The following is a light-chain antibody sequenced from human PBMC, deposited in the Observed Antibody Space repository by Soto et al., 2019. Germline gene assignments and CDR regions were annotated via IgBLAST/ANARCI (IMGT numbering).Light chain of an antibody. J-gene: IGLJ2*01. V-gene: IGLV2-14*01. CDR3: SSYTSSSSVV. CDR2: DVG. Sequence: QSALTQPASVSGSPGQSITISCTGTSSDVGGYNYVSWYQQHPGKAPKLMIYDVGNRPSGVSNRFSGSKSGNTASLTIPGLQAEDEADYYCSSYTSSSSVVFGGGTKLTVL. CDR1: SSDVGGYNY.